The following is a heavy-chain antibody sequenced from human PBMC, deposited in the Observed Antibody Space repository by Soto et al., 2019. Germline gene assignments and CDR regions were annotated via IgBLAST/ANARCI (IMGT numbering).Heavy chain of an antibody. CDR2: ISYDGSNK. J-gene: IGHJ4*02. CDR3: ARDRNYGYFDY. CDR1: GFTFSSDG. Sequence: RGSLRLSCAASGFTFSSDGMHLVRQAPGKGLEWVAVISYDGSNKYYADPVKGRFTISRDNSKNTLYPQMDSLRAEDTAVYYCARDRNYGYFDYWGQGTQVTVSS. D-gene: IGHD3-10*01. V-gene: IGHV3-30*03.